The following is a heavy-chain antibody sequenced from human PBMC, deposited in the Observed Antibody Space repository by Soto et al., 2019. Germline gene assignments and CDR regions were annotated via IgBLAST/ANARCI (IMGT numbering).Heavy chain of an antibody. Sequence: QVQLVESGGGVVQPGRSLRLSCAASGFTFSSYGMHWVRQAPGKGLEWVAVIWYDGSNKYYADSVKGRFTISRDNSKNTLYLQMNSLRAEDTAVYYCARQAIWFGELLAPPYYFDYWGQGTLVTVSS. CDR1: GFTFSSYG. CDR3: ARQAIWFGELLAPPYYFDY. V-gene: IGHV3-33*01. J-gene: IGHJ4*02. CDR2: IWYDGSNK. D-gene: IGHD3-10*01.